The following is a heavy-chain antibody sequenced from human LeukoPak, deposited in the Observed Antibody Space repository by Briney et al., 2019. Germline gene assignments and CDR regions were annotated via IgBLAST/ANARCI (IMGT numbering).Heavy chain of an antibody. D-gene: IGHD3-3*01. CDR1: GGTFSSYA. Sequence: ASVKVSCKASGGTFSSYAISWVRQAPGQGLEWMGWINPNSGGTNYAQKFQGRVTMTRDTSISTAYMELSRLRSDDTAVYYCASGRWSGSTGGYWGQGTLVTVSS. V-gene: IGHV1-2*02. CDR2: INPNSGGT. CDR3: ASGRWSGSTGGY. J-gene: IGHJ4*02.